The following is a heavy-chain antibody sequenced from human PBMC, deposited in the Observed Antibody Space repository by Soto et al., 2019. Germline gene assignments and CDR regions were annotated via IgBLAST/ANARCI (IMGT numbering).Heavy chain of an antibody. Sequence: GSLRLSCAASGFTFSSYAMSWVRQAPGKGLEWVSAISGSGGSTYYADSVKDRFTISRDNSKNTLYLQMNSLRAEDTAVYYCAKDPAPKHYDFWSGYLTSPLDYWGQGTLVTVSS. CDR3: AKDPAPKHYDFWSGYLTSPLDY. V-gene: IGHV3-23*01. D-gene: IGHD3-3*01. CDR1: GFTFSSYA. CDR2: ISGSGGST. J-gene: IGHJ4*02.